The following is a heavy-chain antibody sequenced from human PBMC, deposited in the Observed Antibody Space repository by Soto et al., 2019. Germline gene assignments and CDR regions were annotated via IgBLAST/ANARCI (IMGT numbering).Heavy chain of an antibody. Sequence: QLQLQESGPGLVKPSETLSLTCTVSGGSISSSSYYWGWIRQPPGKGLEWIGSIYYSGSTYYNPSLKSRVTISVDTSKNQFSLKLSSLTAADTAVYYCARHAVLWFGELRSYYMDVWGKGTTVTVSS. V-gene: IGHV4-39*01. J-gene: IGHJ6*03. CDR2: IYYSGST. CDR3: ARHAVLWFGELRSYYMDV. D-gene: IGHD3-10*01. CDR1: GGSISSSSYY.